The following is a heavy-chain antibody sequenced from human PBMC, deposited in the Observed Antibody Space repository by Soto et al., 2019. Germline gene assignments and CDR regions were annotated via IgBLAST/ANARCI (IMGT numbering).Heavy chain of an antibody. Sequence: QVQLQESGPGLVKPSQTLSLTCTVSGVSINTDGLYWNWIRQHPGRGLQWIGSIHYSGTNFDSPCLKSRLLMSVDTSQNLVTLPLTSVTASDTSSYLCARGSYIATSGFTHWFFDHWGRGTLVTVSS. CDR2: IHYSGTN. CDR1: GVSINTDGLY. V-gene: IGHV4-31*03. J-gene: IGHJ2*01. D-gene: IGHD3-10*01. CDR3: ARGSYIATSGFTHWFFDH.